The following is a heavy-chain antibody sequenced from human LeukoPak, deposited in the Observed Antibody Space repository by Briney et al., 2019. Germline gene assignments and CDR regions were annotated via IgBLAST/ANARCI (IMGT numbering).Heavy chain of an antibody. D-gene: IGHD6-19*01. J-gene: IGHJ5*02. Sequence: SETLSLTCTVSGGSISSYYWSWIRQPPGKGLEWIGYIYYSGSTNYNPSLKSRVTISVDTSKNQFSLKLSSVTAADTAVYYCARESYSSGPHWFDPWGQGTLVTVSS. CDR2: IYYSGST. CDR3: ARESYSSGPHWFDP. CDR1: GGSISSYY. V-gene: IGHV4-59*12.